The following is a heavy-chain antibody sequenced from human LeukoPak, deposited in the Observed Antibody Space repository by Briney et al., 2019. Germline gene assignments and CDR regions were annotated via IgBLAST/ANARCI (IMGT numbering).Heavy chain of an antibody. D-gene: IGHD1-26*01. CDR2: TSGSGDST. CDR1: GFTFSSYA. V-gene: IGHV3-23*01. J-gene: IGHJ4*02. CDR3: AKDTGSGSYYAPKFFDY. Sequence: GGSLRLSCAASGFTFSSYAMNWVRQAPGKGLEWVSATSGSGDSTYYADSVKGRFTISRDNSKNTLYPQMNSLRAEDTAVYYCAKDTGSGSYYAPKFFDYWGQGTLVTVSS.